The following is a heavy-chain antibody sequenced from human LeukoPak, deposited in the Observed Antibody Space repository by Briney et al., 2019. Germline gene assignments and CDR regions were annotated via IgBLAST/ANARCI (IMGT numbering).Heavy chain of an antibody. J-gene: IGHJ4*02. CDR3: ARVRDTDWLGPFEY. Sequence: PSETLSLTCVVSGGSISPYYWSWIRQSPGKGLEWIGYIDPSGSASYNPSLKSRVTIFVDTSKNLFSLILTSVSASDTAIYYCARVRDTDWLGPFEYWGLGIPVTVSS. CDR2: IDPSGSA. CDR1: GGSISPYY. D-gene: IGHD3-9*01. V-gene: IGHV4-59*01.